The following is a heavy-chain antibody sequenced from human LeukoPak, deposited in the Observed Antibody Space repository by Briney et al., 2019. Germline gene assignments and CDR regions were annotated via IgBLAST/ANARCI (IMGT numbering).Heavy chain of an antibody. Sequence: ASVKVSCKASGYTFTGYYMRWVRQAPGQGLEWMGWINPNSGGTNYAQKFQGRVTMTRDTSISTAYMELSRLRSDDAAVYYCARPAYYYDSSGYTEYFQHWGQGTLVTVSS. CDR1: GYTFTGYY. J-gene: IGHJ1*01. D-gene: IGHD3-22*01. CDR2: INPNSGGT. V-gene: IGHV1-2*02. CDR3: ARPAYYYDSSGYTEYFQH.